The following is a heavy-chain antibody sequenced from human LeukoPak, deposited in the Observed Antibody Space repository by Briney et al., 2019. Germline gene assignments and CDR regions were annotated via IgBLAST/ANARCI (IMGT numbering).Heavy chain of an antibody. CDR1: GFTFSTYW. CDR3: ARDSHKFDSSGYYPDAFDI. J-gene: IGHJ3*02. D-gene: IGHD3-22*01. Sequence: PGGSLRLSCAASGFTFSTYWMNWVRQAPGKGLEWVSYISSSGSSIYYADSVKGRFTISRDNAKKSLYLQMHSLRAEDTAVYYCARDSHKFDSSGYYPDAFDIWGQGTMVTVSS. CDR2: ISSSGSSI. V-gene: IGHV3-48*04.